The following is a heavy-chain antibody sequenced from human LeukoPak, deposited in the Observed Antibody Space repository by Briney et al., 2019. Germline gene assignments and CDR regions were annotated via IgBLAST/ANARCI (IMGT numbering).Heavy chain of an antibody. V-gene: IGHV1-2*02. J-gene: IGHJ3*02. CDR1: GYTFTGYY. CDR3: ARLIVVVPAAPDAFDI. CDR2: INPNSGGT. Sequence: ASVKVSCKASGYTFTGYYMHWVRQAPGQGLEWMGWINPNSGGTNYAQKFQGRVTMTRDTSISTAYMELSRLRSDDTAVYYCARLIVVVPAAPDAFDIWGQGTMVTVSS. D-gene: IGHD2-2*01.